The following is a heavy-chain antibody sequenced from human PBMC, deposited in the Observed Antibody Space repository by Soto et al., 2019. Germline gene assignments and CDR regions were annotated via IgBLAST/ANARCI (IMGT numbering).Heavy chain of an antibody. V-gene: IGHV1-18*01. CDR3: ARDWKGAEGLAP. CDR2: IGADNGDT. Sequence: QVQLVQSGAEVKKPGASVKVSCKASGYTFSTYGFSWVRQAPGQGLEWMGWIGADNGDTNYAQNLQGRVTMTTDTSTTTAYMDLRSLTSDDSAVYFGARDWKGAEGLAPWGQGTVVTVSS. CDR1: GYTFSTYG. D-gene: IGHD1-1*01. J-gene: IGHJ1*01.